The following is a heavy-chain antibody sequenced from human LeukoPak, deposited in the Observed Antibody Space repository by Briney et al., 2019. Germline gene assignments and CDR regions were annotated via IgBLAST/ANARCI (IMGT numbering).Heavy chain of an antibody. J-gene: IGHJ4*02. D-gene: IGHD3-10*01. CDR3: AKDGRLWFGELPFDY. Sequence: GGSLRLTCAASGFTFSDHAMSWVRQAPGKGLEWVSAISGSGGSTYYADSVKGRFTISRDNSKNTLYLQMNSLRAEDTAVYYCAKDGRLWFGELPFDYWGQGTLVTVSS. CDR1: GFTFSDHA. CDR2: ISGSGGST. V-gene: IGHV3-23*01.